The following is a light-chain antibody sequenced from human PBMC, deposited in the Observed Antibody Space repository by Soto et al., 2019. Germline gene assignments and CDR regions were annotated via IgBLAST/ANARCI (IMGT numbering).Light chain of an antibody. CDR2: DAS. V-gene: IGKV1-5*01. Sequence: DIQMTQSPSTLSASVGDRVTITCRASQSISSWLAWYQQKPGKAPKLLIYDASSLKSGVPSRFSGSGSGTEFTLNISSLQPYDFAIYYCQQYNSYSYAFGQGTELEIK. CDR3: QQYNSYSYA. J-gene: IGKJ2*01. CDR1: QSISSW.